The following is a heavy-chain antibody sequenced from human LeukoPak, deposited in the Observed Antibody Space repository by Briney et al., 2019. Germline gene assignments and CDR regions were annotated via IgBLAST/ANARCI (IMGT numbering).Heavy chain of an antibody. D-gene: IGHD6-13*01. CDR1: GGTFSSYA. Sequence: ASVKVSCKASGGTFSSYAISWVRQAPGQGLEWMGGIIPIFGTANYAQKFQGRVTITADESTSTAYMELSSLRSEDTAVYYCARDSLAAAGTGDDYWGQGTLVTVSS. V-gene: IGHV1-69*13. J-gene: IGHJ4*02. CDR2: IIPIFGTA. CDR3: ARDSLAAAGTGDDY.